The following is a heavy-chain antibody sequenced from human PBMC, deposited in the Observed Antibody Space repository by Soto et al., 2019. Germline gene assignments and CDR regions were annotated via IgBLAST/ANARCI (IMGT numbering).Heavy chain of an antibody. CDR2: IYPGDSDT. CDR1: GYSFTSYW. CDR3: ARMATYYDFWNGMDV. D-gene: IGHD3-3*01. J-gene: IGHJ6*02. V-gene: IGHV5-51*01. Sequence: PGESLKISCKGSGYSFTSYWIGWVRQMPGKGLEWMGIIYPGDSDTRYSPSFQGQVTISADKSISTAYLQWSSLKASDTAMYYCARMATYYDFWNGMDVWGQGTTVTVSS.